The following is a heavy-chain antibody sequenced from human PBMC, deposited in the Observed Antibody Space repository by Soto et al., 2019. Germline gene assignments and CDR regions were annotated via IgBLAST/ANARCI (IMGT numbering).Heavy chain of an antibody. V-gene: IGHV1-69*13. J-gene: IGHJ4*02. CDR1: GGTFSSYA. CDR3: ARDELAYCGGDCYLHYFDY. CDR2: IIPIFGTA. Sequence: GASMKVSCKASGGTFSSYAISWVRQAPGQGLEWMGGIIPIFGTANYAQKFQGRVTITADESTSTAYMELSSLRSEDTAVYYCARDELAYCGGDCYLHYFDYWGQGTLVTVSS. D-gene: IGHD2-21*02.